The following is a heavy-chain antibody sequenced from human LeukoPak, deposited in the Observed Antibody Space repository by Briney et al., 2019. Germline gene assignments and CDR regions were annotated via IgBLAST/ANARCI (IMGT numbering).Heavy chain of an antibody. V-gene: IGHV3-48*02. CDR3: ARTAYYDISTGYPYYFDY. CDR2: ISSSSSTI. D-gene: IGHD3-9*01. CDR1: GFTFSRYI. Sequence: GGSLRLSCAASGFTFSRYIMNWVRQAPGKGLEWVSYISSSSSTIDYADSVKGRLTTSRDNAKNSLYLQMNSLRDEDTAVYYCARTAYYDISTGYPYYFDYWGQGTLVTVS. J-gene: IGHJ4*02.